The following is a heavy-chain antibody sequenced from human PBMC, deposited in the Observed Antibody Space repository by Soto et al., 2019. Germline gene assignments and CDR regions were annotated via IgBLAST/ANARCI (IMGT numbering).Heavy chain of an antibody. CDR1: GGSISSGGYS. V-gene: IGHV4-30-2*01. Sequence: PSETLSLTCAVSGGSISSGGYSWSWIRQPPGKGLEWIGYIYHSGSTYYNPSLKSRVTISVDRSKNQFSLKLSSVTAADTAVYYCARENLVVGRAFDIWGQGTMVTVSS. J-gene: IGHJ3*02. CDR2: IYHSGST. CDR3: ARENLVVGRAFDI. D-gene: IGHD3-22*01.